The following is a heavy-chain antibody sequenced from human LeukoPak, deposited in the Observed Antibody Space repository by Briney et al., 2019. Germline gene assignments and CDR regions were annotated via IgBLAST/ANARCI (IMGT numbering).Heavy chain of an antibody. D-gene: IGHD3-3*01. V-gene: IGHV3-11*01. J-gene: IGHJ4*02. CDR1: GFTFSDYY. CDR3: ARDLGDFWSGYYNYFDY. CDR2: IGSSGSTI. Sequence: GGSLRLSCAASGFTFSDYYMSWLRQAPGKGLEWVSYIGSSGSTIYYADSVKGRFTISRDNAKNSLYLQMNSLRAEDTAVYYCARDLGDFWSGYYNYFDYWGQGTLVTVSS.